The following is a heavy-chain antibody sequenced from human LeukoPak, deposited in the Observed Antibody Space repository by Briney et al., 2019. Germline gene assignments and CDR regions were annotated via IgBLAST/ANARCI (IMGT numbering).Heavy chain of an antibody. J-gene: IGHJ4*02. CDR1: GGSFSGYY. Sequence: SETLSLTCAVYGGSFSGYYWGWIRQPPGKGLEWIGEINHSGSTNYNPSLKSRVTISVDTSKNQFSLKLSSVTAADTAVYYCASASITIFGVVIDDYWGQGTLVTVSS. CDR2: INHSGST. CDR3: ASASITIFGVVIDDY. D-gene: IGHD3-3*01. V-gene: IGHV4-34*01.